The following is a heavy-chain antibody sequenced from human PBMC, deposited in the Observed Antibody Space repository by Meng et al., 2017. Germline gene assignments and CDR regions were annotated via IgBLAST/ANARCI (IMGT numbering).Heavy chain of an antibody. V-gene: IGHV4-34*01. CDR2: INHSGST. D-gene: IGHD3-16*01. Sequence: SETLSLTCAVYGGSFSGYYWSWIRQPPGKGLEWIGEINHSGSTNYNPSLKSRVTISVDTSKNQFSLKLSSVTAADAAVYYCARGRGKLISAPADYWGQGTLVTVSS. CDR1: GGSFSGYY. J-gene: IGHJ4*02. CDR3: ARGRGKLISAPADY.